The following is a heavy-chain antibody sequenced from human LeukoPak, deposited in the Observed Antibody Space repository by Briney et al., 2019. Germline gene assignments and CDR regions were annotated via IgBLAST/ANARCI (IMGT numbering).Heavy chain of an antibody. CDR3: VRDEANSGYPDY. Sequence: SETLSLTCTVSGGSISSYYWSWIWQPAGKAPEWIGRIHSSGIINYNPPLKSRVTISLDYSNNQVSLKLNYVTAADTAVYYCVRDEANSGYPDYWGQGTLATVSS. J-gene: IGHJ4*02. CDR2: IHSSGII. V-gene: IGHV4-4*07. CDR1: GGSISSYY. D-gene: IGHD3-22*01.